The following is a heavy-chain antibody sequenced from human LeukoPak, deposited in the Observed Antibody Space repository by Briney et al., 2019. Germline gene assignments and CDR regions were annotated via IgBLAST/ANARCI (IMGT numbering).Heavy chain of an antibody. CDR2: ISYSEST. V-gene: IGHV4-39*01. J-gene: IGHJ3*01. CDR3: ARHSRDPDVVDV. Sequence: SETLSLTCTVSGGSISSSTYYWGWLRQPPGKGLEWIGSISYSESTYNNPSLKRRVTITVDTSNNQFSLKLSSVTAADSAVYYCARHSRDPDVVDVWGEGTMVTVSA. CDR1: GGSISSSTYY.